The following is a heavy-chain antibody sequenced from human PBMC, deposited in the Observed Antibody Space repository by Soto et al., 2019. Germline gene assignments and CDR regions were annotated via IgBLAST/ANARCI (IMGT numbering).Heavy chain of an antibody. CDR1: GYAFTSYY. Sequence: GDSVNGSWKAAGYAFTSYYMHWVRQAPGQGLEWMGIINPSGGSTSYAQKFQGRVTMTGDTSTSTVYMELSSLRSEETAVYYCARGIALPGYGTHFSCQ. D-gene: IGHD6-19*01. V-gene: IGHV1-46*01. CDR3: ARGIALPGYGTHF. J-gene: IGHJ6*02. CDR2: INPSGGST.